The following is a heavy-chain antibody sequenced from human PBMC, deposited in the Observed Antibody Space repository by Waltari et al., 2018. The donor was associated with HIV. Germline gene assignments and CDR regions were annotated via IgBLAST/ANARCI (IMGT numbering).Heavy chain of an antibody. D-gene: IGHD3-16*01. V-gene: IGHV4-34*02. CDR3: ARVLGLVRLTPDMMPGYFDY. CDR2: INQSGSS. Sequence: QVQLQQWGAGLLKPSETLSLTCAVYGESLSGYYWAWIRHSPEKGLEWIGEINQSGSSNYNPSLKIRVTISLDTSKNQFSLNLTSVTAADTAVYYCARVLGLVRLTPDMMPGYFDYWGQGNLVTVSS. J-gene: IGHJ4*02. CDR1: GESLSGYY.